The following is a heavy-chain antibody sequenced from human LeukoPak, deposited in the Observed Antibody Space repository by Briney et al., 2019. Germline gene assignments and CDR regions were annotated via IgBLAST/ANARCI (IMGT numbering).Heavy chain of an antibody. D-gene: IGHD6-6*01. CDR2: ISSSSSTI. J-gene: IGHJ4*02. Sequence: GGSLRLSCAASGFTFSGYSMNWVRQAPGKGLEWVSYISSSSSTIYYADSVKGRFTISRDNAKNSLYLQMNSLRAEDTAVYYCASVRIAARPDYWGQGTLVTVSS. CDR1: GFTFSGYS. CDR3: ASVRIAARPDY. V-gene: IGHV3-48*04.